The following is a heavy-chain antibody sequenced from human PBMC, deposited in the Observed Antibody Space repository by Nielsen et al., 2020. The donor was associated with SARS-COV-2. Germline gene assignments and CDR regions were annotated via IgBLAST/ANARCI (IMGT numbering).Heavy chain of an antibody. J-gene: IGHJ6*03. D-gene: IGHD5-12*01. V-gene: IGHV3-23*01. Sequence: RQPPGKGLEWVSAISGSGGSTYYADSVKGRFTISRDNSKNTLYLQMNSLRAEDTAVYYCAKGYSGYDWGLYYYYYMDVWGKGTTVTVSS. CDR2: ISGSGGST. CDR3: AKGYSGYDWGLYYYYYMDV.